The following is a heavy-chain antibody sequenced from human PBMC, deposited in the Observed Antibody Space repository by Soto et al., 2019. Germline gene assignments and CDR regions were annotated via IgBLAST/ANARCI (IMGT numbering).Heavy chain of an antibody. CDR2: ISAYNGNT. Sequence: ARVKVSCKASVYTVTVYGNSWVRQAPGQGLEWMGWISAYNGNTNYAQKLQGRVTMTTDTSTNTAYMELRSLRSDDTAVYYCARDPFSMTTVTHFDYWGQGTLVTVSS. V-gene: IGHV1-18*01. J-gene: IGHJ4*02. D-gene: IGHD4-17*01. CDR3: ARDPFSMTTVTHFDY. CDR1: VYTVTVYG.